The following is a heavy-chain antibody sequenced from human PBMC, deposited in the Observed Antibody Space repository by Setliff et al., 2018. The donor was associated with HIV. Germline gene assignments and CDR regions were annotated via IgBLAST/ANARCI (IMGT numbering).Heavy chain of an antibody. J-gene: IGHJ6*02. V-gene: IGHV4-39*07. CDR1: GGSISSSNYY. CDR2: IHPSGAT. CDR3: ARGGPTVAYGVDV. Sequence: PSETLSLTCTVSGGSISSSNYYWGWIRQPPGKGLEWIGTIHPSGATNYNPSLKGRVTISLDTSNNQFSLKVNSVTAADTAIYYCARGGPTVAYGVDVWGQGTTVTVSS. D-gene: IGHD4-17*01.